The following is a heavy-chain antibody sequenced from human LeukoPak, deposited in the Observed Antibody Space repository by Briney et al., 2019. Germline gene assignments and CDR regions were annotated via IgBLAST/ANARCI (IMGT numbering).Heavy chain of an antibody. CDR2: IYPGDSDT. D-gene: IGHD3-10*01. CDR3: ARQEIKGTMVRGVIITVKYFDY. Sequence: GESLKISCKGSGYSFTSYWIGWVRQMPGKGLEWMGIIYPGDSDTRYSPSFQGQVTISADKSISTAYLQWSSLKASDTAMYYCARQEIKGTMVRGVIITVKYFDYWGQGTLVTVSS. V-gene: IGHV5-51*01. CDR1: GYSFTSYW. J-gene: IGHJ4*02.